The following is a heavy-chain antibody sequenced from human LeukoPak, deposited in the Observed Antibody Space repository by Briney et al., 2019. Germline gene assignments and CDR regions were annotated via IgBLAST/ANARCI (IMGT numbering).Heavy chain of an antibody. CDR3: ASGYSSGWHGPGYYGMDV. Sequence: GASVKASCKASGYTFTSYYMHWVRQAPGQGLEWMGIINPSGGSTSYAQKFQGRVTMTRDTSTSTVYMELSSLRSEDTAVYYCASGYSSGWHGPGYYGMDVWGKGTTVTVSS. J-gene: IGHJ6*04. D-gene: IGHD6-19*01. CDR2: INPSGGST. V-gene: IGHV1-46*01. CDR1: GYTFTSYY.